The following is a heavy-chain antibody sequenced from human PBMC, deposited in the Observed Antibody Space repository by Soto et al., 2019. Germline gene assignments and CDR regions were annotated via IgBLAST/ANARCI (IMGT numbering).Heavy chain of an antibody. J-gene: IGHJ3*02. CDR3: ARGGSLIRFGHSYADI. Sequence: ASVKVSCKASGYTFTGFYIHWVRQAPGQGLEWMGWINPNTGGTNYAQKFQGWVTMTRDTSISTVYMDLRRLRSDDTAVYYCARGGSLIRFGHSYADIWGQATLLTVSS. CDR1: GYTFTGFY. V-gene: IGHV1-2*04. CDR2: INPNTGGT. D-gene: IGHD3-10*01.